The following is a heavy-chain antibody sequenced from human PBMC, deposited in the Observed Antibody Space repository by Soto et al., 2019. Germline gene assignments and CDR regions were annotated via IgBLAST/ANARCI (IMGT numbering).Heavy chain of an antibody. V-gene: IGHV2-5*02. J-gene: IGHJ4*02. Sequence: QITLKESGPTLVKPTQTLTLTCTFSGFSLSTSGVGVGWIRQPPGKALEWLALIYWDDDKRYSPSLKSRLTLTKDTSKSLVVLTMTNMDPVDTATYYCARRTTVTTHFDYWGQGTLVTVSS. CDR2: IYWDDDK. CDR1: GFSLSTSGVG. CDR3: ARRTTVTTHFDY. D-gene: IGHD4-17*01.